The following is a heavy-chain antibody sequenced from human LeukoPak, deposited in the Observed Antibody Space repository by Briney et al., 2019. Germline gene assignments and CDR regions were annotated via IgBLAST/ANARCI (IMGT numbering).Heavy chain of an antibody. V-gene: IGHV3-33*01. J-gene: IGHJ4*02. CDR1: GFTFSSYG. CDR2: IWYDGSNK. CDR3: ARDHGIAAAIDY. Sequence: GGSLRLSCAASGFTFSSYGMHWVRQAPGKGLERVAVIWYDGSNKYYADSVKGRFTISRDNSKNTLYLQMNSLRAEDTAVYYCARDHGIAAAIDYWGQGTLVTVSS. D-gene: IGHD6-13*01.